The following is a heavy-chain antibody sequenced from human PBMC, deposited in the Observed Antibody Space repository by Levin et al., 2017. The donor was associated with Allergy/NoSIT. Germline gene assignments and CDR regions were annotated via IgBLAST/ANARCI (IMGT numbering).Heavy chain of an antibody. D-gene: IGHD5-18*01. CDR3: VTGSAYSYGHYYFDY. CDR1: GGTFRHYA. V-gene: IGHV1-69*13. CDR2: IVPVFGST. J-gene: IGHJ4*02. Sequence: SVKVSCKASGGTFRHYALSWVRQAPGQGFEWMGGIVPVFGSTNYAQKFHGRVTSTADESTSTANMELSSLRSDDTAVYYCVTGSAYSYGHYYFDYWGQGTLVTVSS.